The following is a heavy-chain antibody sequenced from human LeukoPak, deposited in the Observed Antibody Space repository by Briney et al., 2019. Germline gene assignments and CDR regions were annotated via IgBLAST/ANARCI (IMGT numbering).Heavy chain of an antibody. CDR2: IIPILGIA. J-gene: IGHJ6*02. CDR3: ARARIAAAEYYYYGMDV. D-gene: IGHD6-13*01. Sequence: SVKVSCKASGGTFSSYAISWVRQAPGQGLEWMGRIIPILGIANYAQKFQGRVTITADKSTSTAYMELSSLRSEDTAVYYYARARIAAAEYYYYGMDVWGQGTTVTVSS. V-gene: IGHV1-69*04. CDR1: GGTFSSYA.